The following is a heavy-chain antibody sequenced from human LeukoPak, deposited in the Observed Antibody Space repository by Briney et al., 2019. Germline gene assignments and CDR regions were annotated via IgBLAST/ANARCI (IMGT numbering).Heavy chain of an antibody. J-gene: IGHJ6*02. CDR3: ARAGGGSLTYYYYGMDV. CDR1: GGTFSSYA. Sequence: SVKVSCKASGGTFSSYAIRWVRQAPGQGLERMGRIIPILGIANYAQKFQGRVTITADKSTSTAYMELSSLRSEDTAVYYCARAGGGSLTYYYYGMDVWGQGTTVTVSS. CDR2: IIPILGIA. D-gene: IGHD2-15*01. V-gene: IGHV1-69*04.